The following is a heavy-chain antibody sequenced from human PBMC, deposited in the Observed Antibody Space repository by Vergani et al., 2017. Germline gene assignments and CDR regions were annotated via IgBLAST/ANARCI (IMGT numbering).Heavy chain of an antibody. V-gene: IGHV1-69*01. CDR2: IIPICGTA. D-gene: IGHD6-19*01. CDR3: ARGQWLPTLSFDY. CDR1: GGTFSSYA. Sequence: QVQPVQSGAEVKKPGSSVKVSCKASGGTFSSYAISWVRPAPGQGLEWMGGIIPICGTANYAQKFPGRVTITADETTSTAYMERSSLRSEDTAVYYWARGQWLPTLSFDYWGQGTLVTVSS. J-gene: IGHJ4*02.